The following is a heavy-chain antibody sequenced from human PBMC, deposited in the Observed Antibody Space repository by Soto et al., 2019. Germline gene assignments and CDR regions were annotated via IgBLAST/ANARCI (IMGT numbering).Heavy chain of an antibody. D-gene: IGHD5-12*01. CDR2: ISGSGGET. CDR3: AKEIAVAVATPPEY. V-gene: IGHV3-23*01. J-gene: IGHJ4*02. Sequence: EVQLLQSGGGLVQPGGSLRLSCTASGFIYSIYAMAWVRQAPGKGLEWVSAISGSGGETYYADSVKGRFTISRDNSKNTVYLQMTNLRAEDTAVYYCAKEIAVAVATPPEYWGQGTLVTFSS. CDR1: GFIYSIYA.